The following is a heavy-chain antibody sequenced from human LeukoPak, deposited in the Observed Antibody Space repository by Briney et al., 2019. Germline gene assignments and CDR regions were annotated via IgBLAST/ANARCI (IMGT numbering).Heavy chain of an antibody. CDR1: EYAFTGYY. J-gene: IGHJ4*02. CDR2: INPNSGDT. D-gene: IGHD3-10*01. V-gene: IGHV1-2*02. CDR3: ALTGSYYGQ. Sequence: AASVKVSCKASEYAFTGYYIHWVRPAPGQGLEWMGGINPNSGDTEYVQRFQGRVTMTRDTSISTVYMELSGLKSDDTAVYYCALTGSYYGQWGQGTLVTVSS.